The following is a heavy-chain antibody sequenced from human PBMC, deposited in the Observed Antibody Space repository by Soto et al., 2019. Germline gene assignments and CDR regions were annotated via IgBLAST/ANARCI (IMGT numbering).Heavy chain of an antibody. Sequence: ESLKISCKASGYSFTSYWIGWVRQTPGKGLEWMGIILPYDADTRYSPSFEGHVTISADRSTNTAFLHLRSLEASDTAVYYCARDLRITGTQSYGMDVWGQGTTVTVSS. V-gene: IGHV5-51*01. CDR1: GYSFTSYW. J-gene: IGHJ6*02. D-gene: IGHD1-7*01. CDR2: ILPYDADT. CDR3: ARDLRITGTQSYGMDV.